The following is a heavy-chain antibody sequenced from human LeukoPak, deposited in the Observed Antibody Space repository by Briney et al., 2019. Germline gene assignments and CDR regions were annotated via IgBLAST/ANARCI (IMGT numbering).Heavy chain of an antibody. D-gene: IGHD3-10*01. CDR1: GRTVGSDG. V-gene: IGHV3-23*01. Sequence: LLVWCAAAGRTVGSDGMCWVWPAPWKGLEWVSAISGSGGSTYYADSVKGRLTISRDNSKNTLYLQMNSLRAEDTAVYYCAKDRGDYWGQGTLVTVSS. CDR3: AKDRGDY. J-gene: IGHJ4*02. CDR2: ISGSGGST.